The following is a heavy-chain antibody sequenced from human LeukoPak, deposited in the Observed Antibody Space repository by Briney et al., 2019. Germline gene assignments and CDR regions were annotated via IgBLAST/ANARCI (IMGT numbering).Heavy chain of an antibody. CDR1: GVTFSSYL. D-gene: IGHD6-6*01. Sequence: GGSLRLSCAASGVTFSSYLMHWVRQAPGKGLVWVSRINSDGSSTSYADSVKGRFTISRDNAKNTLYLQMNSLRAEDTAVYYCARGAYSSSSKYFQHWGQGTLVTVSS. CDR2: INSDGSST. CDR3: ARGAYSSSSKYFQH. J-gene: IGHJ1*01. V-gene: IGHV3-74*01.